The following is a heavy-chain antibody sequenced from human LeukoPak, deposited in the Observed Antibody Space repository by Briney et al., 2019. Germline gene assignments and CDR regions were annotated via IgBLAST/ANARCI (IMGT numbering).Heavy chain of an antibody. CDR3: ARDNALRLGELLY. Sequence: GGSLRLSCAASGFIVSSNYMSWVRQAPGKGLEWVAVISYDGSNKYYADSVKGRFTISRDNSKNTLYLQMNSLRAEDTAVYYCARDNALRLGELLYWGQGTLVTVSS. V-gene: IGHV3-30-3*01. CDR1: GFIVSSNY. J-gene: IGHJ4*02. D-gene: IGHD3-16*01. CDR2: ISYDGSNK.